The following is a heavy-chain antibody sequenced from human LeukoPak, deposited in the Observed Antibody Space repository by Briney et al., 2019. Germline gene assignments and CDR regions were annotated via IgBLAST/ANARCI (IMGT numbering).Heavy chain of an antibody. CDR1: GFTLSSYG. CDR3: AKVRAPRSAFDV. V-gene: IGHV3-23*01. Sequence: GGSLRLSCVASGFTLSSYGMSWVRQAPGKGLEWVSTIASGGTTFYADSVKGRFTVSRGNSKNTLILQVNSLRAEDTAVYFCAKVRAPRSAFDVWGQGTMVTVSS. J-gene: IGHJ3*01. CDR2: IASGGTT.